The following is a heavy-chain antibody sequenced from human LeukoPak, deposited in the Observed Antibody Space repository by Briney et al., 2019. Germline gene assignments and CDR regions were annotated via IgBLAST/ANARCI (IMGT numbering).Heavy chain of an antibody. CDR1: GYSISTNNY. D-gene: IGHD6-13*01. CDR3: ARDSSARYSSSWYVVGDFDY. J-gene: IGHJ4*02. V-gene: IGHV4-38-2*02. CDR2: LYHSGST. Sequence: PSETLSLTCTASGYSISTNNYWGWIRQPPGKGLEWIGSLYHSGSTYYNPSLKSRVTISVDTSKNQFSLRMNSLTAADTAVYYCARDSSARYSSSWYVVGDFDYWGQGTPVTVSS.